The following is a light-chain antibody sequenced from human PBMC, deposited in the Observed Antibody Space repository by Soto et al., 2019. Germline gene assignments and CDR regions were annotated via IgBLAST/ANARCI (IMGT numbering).Light chain of an antibody. CDR2: DAS. CDR3: QQYNSYSTWT. Sequence: DIQMTQSPSTLPAFVGDRVTITCRASQSISSWLAWYQQKPGKAPKLLIYDASSLESGVPSRFSGSGSGTEFTLTISSLQPDDFATYYCQQYNSYSTWTFGQGTKVDIK. V-gene: IGKV1-5*01. CDR1: QSISSW. J-gene: IGKJ1*01.